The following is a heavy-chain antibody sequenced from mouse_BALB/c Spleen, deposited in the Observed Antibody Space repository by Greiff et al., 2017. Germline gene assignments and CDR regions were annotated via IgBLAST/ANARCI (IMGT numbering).Heavy chain of an antibody. CDR3: ARRTGTNYAMDY. CDR1: GFTFSSYA. CDR2: LSSGGSYT. D-gene: IGHD4-1*01. V-gene: IGHV5-9-3*01. Sequence: EVQGVESGGDLVKPGGSLKLSCAASGFTFSSYAMSWVRQTPEKRLEWVATLSSGGSYTYYPDSVKGRFTISRDNAKNTLYLQLSSLRAEDTAMYYWARRTGTNYAMDYGGQGTSVTVST. J-gene: IGHJ4*01.